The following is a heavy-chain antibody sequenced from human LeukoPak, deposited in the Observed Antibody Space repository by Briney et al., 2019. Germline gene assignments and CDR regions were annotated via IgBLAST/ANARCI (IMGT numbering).Heavy chain of an antibody. CDR1: GGSFNGYY. D-gene: IGHD3-3*01. V-gene: IGHV4-34*01. Sequence: PSETLSLTCAVYGGSFNGYYWSWIRQPPGKGLEWIGEINHSGSTNYNPSLKSRVTISVDTSKNQFSLKLSSVTAADTAVYYCARGGPYYDFWSGYYFWGQGTLVTVSS. CDR3: ARGGPYYDFWSGYYF. CDR2: INHSGST. J-gene: IGHJ4*02.